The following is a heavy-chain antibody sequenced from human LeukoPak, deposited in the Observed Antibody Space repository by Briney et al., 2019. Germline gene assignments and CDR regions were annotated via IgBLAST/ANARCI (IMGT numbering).Heavy chain of an antibody. CDR3: AKSYFDFWSASN. CDR2: ISYDESKR. V-gene: IGHV3-30*18. Sequence: GGSLRLSCAASGFTFSTYAIHWVRQAPGKGLEWVAVISYDESKRYYADSVKGRFTISRDNSKNTLYLQMNSLRTEDTAVYYCAKSYFDFWSASNWGQGTLVTVSS. J-gene: IGHJ4*02. D-gene: IGHD3-3*01. CDR1: GFTFSTYA.